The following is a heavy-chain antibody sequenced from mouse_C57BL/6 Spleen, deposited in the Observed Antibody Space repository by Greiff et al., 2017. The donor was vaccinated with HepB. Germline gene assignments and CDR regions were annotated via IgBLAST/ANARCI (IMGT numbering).Heavy chain of an antibody. CDR3: TRGGTVVAYYFDY. CDR1: GFTFSSYA. CDR2: ISSGGDYI. Sequence: EVQGVESGEGLVKPGGSLKLSCAASGFTFSSYAMSWVRQTPEKRLEWVAYISSGGDYIYYADTVKGRFTISRDNARNTLYLQMSSLKSEDTAMYYCTRGGTVVAYYFDYWGQGTTLTVSS. V-gene: IGHV5-9-1*02. J-gene: IGHJ2*01. D-gene: IGHD1-1*01.